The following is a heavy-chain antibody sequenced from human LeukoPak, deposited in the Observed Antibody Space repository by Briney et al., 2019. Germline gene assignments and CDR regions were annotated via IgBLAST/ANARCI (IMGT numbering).Heavy chain of an antibody. V-gene: IGHV1-18*01. Sequence: ASVKVSCKASGYTFTNYGISWVRQAPGQGLEWMGWISAYTGNTNYAQKFQGRVTITADKSTSTAYMELSSLRSEDTAVYYCARTGPGYFDFINWFDPWGQGTLVTVSS. CDR2: ISAYTGNT. J-gene: IGHJ5*02. CDR3: ARTGPGYFDFINWFDP. CDR1: GYTFTNYG. D-gene: IGHD3-9*01.